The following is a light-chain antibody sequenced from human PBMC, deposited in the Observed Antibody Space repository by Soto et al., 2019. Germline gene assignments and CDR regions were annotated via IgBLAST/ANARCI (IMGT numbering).Light chain of an antibody. V-gene: IGLV2-8*01. CDR3: SSYAGSNNVI. CDR2: DVS. J-gene: IGLJ2*01. CDR1: TNDVGGYNY. Sequence: QSVLTQPPSASGSPGQSVTISCTGTTNDVGGYNYVSWYQQHPGKAPKLMIYDVSKRPSGVPDRFSGSKSGNTASLTVSGLQAEDEADYYCSSYAGSNNVIFGGGTKVTVL.